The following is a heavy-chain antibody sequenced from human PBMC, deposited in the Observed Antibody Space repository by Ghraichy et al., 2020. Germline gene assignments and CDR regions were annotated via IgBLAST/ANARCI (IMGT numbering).Heavy chain of an antibody. CDR3: AKDLLWAVPGRNCYYYGRDV. D-gene: IGHD6-19*01. CDR1: GFTFSSYG. Sequence: GGSLRLSCAASGFTFSSYGMHWVRQAPGKGLEWVAVISKDGGNEYYADSVKGRFTISKDNSKNTLHLQMNSLRGEDTAVYYCAKDLLWAVPGRNCYYYGRDVWGQGTTGTVSS. CDR2: ISKDGGNE. V-gene: IGHV3-30-3*01. J-gene: IGHJ6*02.